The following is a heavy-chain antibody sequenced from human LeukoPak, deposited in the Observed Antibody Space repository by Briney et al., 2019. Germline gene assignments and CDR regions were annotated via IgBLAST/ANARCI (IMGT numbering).Heavy chain of an antibody. Sequence: SETLSLTCAVYGGSFSGYYWSWIRQPPGKGLEWIGEINHSGSTNYNPSLKSRVTISLDTSKNQFSLKLNSVTAADTAVYFCAERSAYESLFDYWGLGILVTVSS. J-gene: IGHJ4*02. D-gene: IGHD5-12*01. V-gene: IGHV4-34*01. CDR3: AERSAYESLFDY. CDR2: INHSGST. CDR1: GGSFSGYY.